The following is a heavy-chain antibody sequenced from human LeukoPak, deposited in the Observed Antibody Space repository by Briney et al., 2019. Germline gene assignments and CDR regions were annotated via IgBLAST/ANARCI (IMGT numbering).Heavy chain of an antibody. CDR1: GFTFSSYS. D-gene: IGHD3-9*01. J-gene: IGHJ6*02. V-gene: IGHV3-21*01. CDR2: ISSSSSYI. CDR3: ARTQSPGWYYGMDV. Sequence: PGGSLRLSCAASGFTFSSYSMNWVRQAPGKGLEWVSSISSSSSYIYYADSVKGRFTIPRDNAKNSLYLQMNSLRAEDTAVYYCARTQSPGWYYGMDVWGQGTTVTVSS.